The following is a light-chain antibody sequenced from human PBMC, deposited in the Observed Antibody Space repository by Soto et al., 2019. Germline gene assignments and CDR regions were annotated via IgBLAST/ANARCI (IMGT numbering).Light chain of an antibody. CDR3: QQYGSSPPLT. J-gene: IGKJ4*01. CDR2: GAS. Sequence: IVLTQSPGTLSLSPGERATLSCRASQSVSSSYLAWYQQKPGQAPRLLIYGASSRVTGVPDRFSGSGSGTDFTLTISRLEPADVAVYYCQQYGSSPPLTFGGGTKVEIK. V-gene: IGKV3-20*01. CDR1: QSVSSSY.